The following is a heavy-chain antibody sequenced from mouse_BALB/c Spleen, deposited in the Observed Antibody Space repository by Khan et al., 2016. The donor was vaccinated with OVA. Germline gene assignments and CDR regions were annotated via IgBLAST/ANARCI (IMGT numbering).Heavy chain of an antibody. V-gene: IGHV3-2*02. Sequence: EVELVESGPGLVKPSQSLSLTCTVTGYSITSDYAWNWIRQFPGNKLEWMGYISYSGSTSYNPSLKSRISITRDTSKNQFFLQLPSVTTEDTANDECARIYYGYDAYWGQGTLVTVSA. CDR2: ISYSGST. CDR1: GYSITSDYA. CDR3: ARIYYGYDAY. D-gene: IGHD2-2*01. J-gene: IGHJ3*01.